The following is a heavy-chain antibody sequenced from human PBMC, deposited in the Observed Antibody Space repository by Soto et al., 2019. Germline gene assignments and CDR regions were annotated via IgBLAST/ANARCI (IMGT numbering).Heavy chain of an antibody. CDR1: GFTFSGSA. V-gene: IGHV3-73*01. Sequence: GGSLRLSCAASGFTFSGSAMHWVRQASGKGLEWVGRIRSKANSYATAYAASVKGRFTISRDDSKNTAYLQMNSLKTEDTAVYYCTRLFDGWENCSGGSCFHYYYYYGMDVWGQGTTVTVSS. CDR3: TRLFDGWENCSGGSCFHYYYYYGMDV. J-gene: IGHJ6*02. CDR2: IRSKANSYAT. D-gene: IGHD2-15*01.